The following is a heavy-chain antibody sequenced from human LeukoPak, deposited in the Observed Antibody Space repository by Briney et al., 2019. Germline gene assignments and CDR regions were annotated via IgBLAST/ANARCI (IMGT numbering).Heavy chain of an antibody. D-gene: IGHD6-13*01. CDR3: TTDGYSSTRYYYYYYMDV. V-gene: IGHV3-15*01. J-gene: IGHJ6*03. CDR2: IKSKTDGGTT. Sequence: PGGSLRLSCAASGFTFSNAWMSWVRQAPGKGLEWVGRIKSKTDGGTTDYAAPVKGRFTISGDDSKNTLYLQMNSLKTEDTAVYYCTTDGYSSTRYYYYYYMDVWGKGTTVTVSS. CDR1: GFTFSNAW.